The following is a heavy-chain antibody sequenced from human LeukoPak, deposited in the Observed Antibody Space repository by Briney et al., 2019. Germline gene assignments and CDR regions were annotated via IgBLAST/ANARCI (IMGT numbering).Heavy chain of an antibody. J-gene: IGHJ4*02. CDR3: AREGGPYRPLDY. CDR1: GGSITSTNY. CDR2: VNLQGST. V-gene: IGHV4-4*02. Sequence: SETLSLTCGVSGGSITSTNYWTWVRQPPGKGLEWIREVNLQGSTNYNPSLMGRVAISVDMSENHISLQLTSVTAADTAVYYCAREGGPYRPLDYSGQGTLVTVSS.